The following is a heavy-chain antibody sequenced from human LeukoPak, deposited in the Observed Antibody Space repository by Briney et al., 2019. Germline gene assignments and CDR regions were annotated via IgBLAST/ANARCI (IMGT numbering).Heavy chain of an antibody. V-gene: IGHV3-23*01. CDR2: ISGSGGST. CDR3: AKIARDGHYYYYYMDV. J-gene: IGHJ6*03. D-gene: IGHD5-24*01. CDR1: GFTFSNYE. Sequence: GGSLRLSCAASGFTFSNYEINWVRQAPGKGLEWVSAISGSGGSTYYADSVKGRFTISRDNSKNTLYLQMNSLRAEDTAVYYCAKIARDGHYYYYYMDVWGKGTTVTVSS.